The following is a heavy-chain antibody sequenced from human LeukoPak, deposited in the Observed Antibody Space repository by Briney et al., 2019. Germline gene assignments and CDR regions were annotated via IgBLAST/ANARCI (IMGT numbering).Heavy chain of an antibody. Sequence: PGGSLRLSCAASGFTFSSYSMNWVRQAPGKGLEWVANINQDGSEKYYVGSVKGRFTISRDNAKNSLYLQMNSLRAEDTAVCYCARRTYYYDSSGYYHPANFDYWGQGTLVTVSS. CDR3: ARRTYYYDSSGYYHPANFDY. CDR1: GFTFSSYS. CDR2: INQDGSEK. D-gene: IGHD3-22*01. V-gene: IGHV3-7*01. J-gene: IGHJ4*02.